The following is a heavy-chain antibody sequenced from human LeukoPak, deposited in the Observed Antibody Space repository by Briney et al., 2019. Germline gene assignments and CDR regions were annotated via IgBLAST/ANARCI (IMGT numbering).Heavy chain of an antibody. D-gene: IGHD3-9*01. CDR2: ISGSGGST. Sequence: GGSLRLSCAASGFTFSSYAMSWVRQAPGKGLEWVSAISGSGGSTYYADSVKGRFTISRDNPKNTLYLQMNSLRAEDTAVYYCAKVYDILTGYYNYFDYWGQGTLVTVSS. CDR1: GFTFSSYA. J-gene: IGHJ4*02. CDR3: AKVYDILTGYYNYFDY. V-gene: IGHV3-23*01.